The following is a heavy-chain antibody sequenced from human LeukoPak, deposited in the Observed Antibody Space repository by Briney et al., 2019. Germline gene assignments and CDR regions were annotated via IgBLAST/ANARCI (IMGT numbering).Heavy chain of an antibody. D-gene: IGHD6-13*01. CDR2: ISSSSSYI. Sequence: GGSLRLSCAASGFTFSSYSMNWVRQAPGKGLEWVSSISSSSSYIYYADSVKGRFTISRDNAKNSLYLQVNSLRAEDTAVYYCARDGREQQLALTYYYYGMDVWGQGTTVTVSS. J-gene: IGHJ6*02. CDR3: ARDGREQQLALTYYYYGMDV. V-gene: IGHV3-21*01. CDR1: GFTFSSYS.